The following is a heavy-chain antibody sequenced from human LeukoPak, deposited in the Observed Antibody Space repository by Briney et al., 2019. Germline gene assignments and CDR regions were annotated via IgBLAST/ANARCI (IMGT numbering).Heavy chain of an antibody. Sequence: GRSLRLSCAASGFTFSSYAMHWVRQAPGKGLEWVAVISYDGSNKYYADSVKGRFTISRDNSKNTLYPQMNSLRAEDTAVYYCARGRGYSGYELGYWGQGTLVTVSS. CDR2: ISYDGSNK. V-gene: IGHV3-30*04. J-gene: IGHJ4*02. CDR3: ARGRGYSGYELGY. D-gene: IGHD5-12*01. CDR1: GFTFSSYA.